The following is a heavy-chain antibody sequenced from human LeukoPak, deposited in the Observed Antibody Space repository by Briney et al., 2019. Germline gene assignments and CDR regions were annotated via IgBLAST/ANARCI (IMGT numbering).Heavy chain of an antibody. CDR2: ISSSSSTI. D-gene: IGHD2-15*01. V-gene: IGHV3-48*01. CDR3: ARRDIVVVVSASDY. CDR1: GFTFSSYS. Sequence: GGSLRLSCAASGFTFSSYSMNWVRQAPGKGLEWVSYISSSSSTIYYADSVEGRFTMSRDNSKNTVYLQMNSLRVDDTAVYYCARRDIVVVVSASDYWGQGTLVTVSS. J-gene: IGHJ4*02.